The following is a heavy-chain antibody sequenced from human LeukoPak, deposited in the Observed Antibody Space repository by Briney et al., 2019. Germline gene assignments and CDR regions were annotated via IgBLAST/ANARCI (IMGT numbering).Heavy chain of an antibody. V-gene: IGHV4-4*07. J-gene: IGHJ4*02. CDR2: IYTSGST. Sequence: SETLSLTCTVSGGSISSYYWSWIRQPAGKGLEWIGRIYTSGSTNYNPSLKSRVTMSVDTSKNQFSLKLSFVTAADTAVYYCARDLFWSGYLDYWGQGTLVTVSS. D-gene: IGHD3-3*01. CDR3: ARDLFWSGYLDY. CDR1: GGSISSYY.